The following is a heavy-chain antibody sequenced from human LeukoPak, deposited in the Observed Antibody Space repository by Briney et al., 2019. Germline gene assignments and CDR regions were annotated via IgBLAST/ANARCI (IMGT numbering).Heavy chain of an antibody. D-gene: IGHD3-3*01. J-gene: IGHJ3*02. CDR1: GGSISSYY. Sequence: PSETLSLTCTVSGGSISSYYWSWIRQPAGKGLEWIGRIYTSGSTNYNPSLKSRVTMSVDTSKNQFSLKLSSVTAADTAVYYCARDELNYDFWSGYALIAFDIWGQGTMVTVSS. CDR3: ARDELNYDFWSGYALIAFDI. CDR2: IYTSGST. V-gene: IGHV4-4*07.